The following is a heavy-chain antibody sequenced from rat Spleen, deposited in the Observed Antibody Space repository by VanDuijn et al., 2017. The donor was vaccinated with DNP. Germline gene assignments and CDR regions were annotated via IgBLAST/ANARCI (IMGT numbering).Heavy chain of an antibody. V-gene: IGHV5-31*01. Sequence: EVQLVESGGDLVEPGRSLKLSCVASGFTFSNHWMTWIRQVPGKGLEWVASITSSGGYIYYPDSVKGRFTVSRDNAKSSLYLQMDSLRSEDTATYYCTTGLNWFGYWGQGTLVTVSS. CDR2: ITSSGGYI. CDR3: TTGLNWFGY. CDR1: GFTFSNHW. J-gene: IGHJ3*01.